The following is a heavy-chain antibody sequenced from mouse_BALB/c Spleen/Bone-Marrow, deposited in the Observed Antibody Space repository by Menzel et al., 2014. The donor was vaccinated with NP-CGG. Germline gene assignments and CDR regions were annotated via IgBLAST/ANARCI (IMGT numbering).Heavy chain of an antibody. D-gene: IGHD2-3*01. V-gene: IGHV4-1*02. J-gene: IGHJ3*01. CDR3: ARLGYYGEFAY. CDR2: INPDSSTI. CDR1: GFDFSGFW. Sequence: DVQLVESGGGLVQPGGSLKLSCAASGFDFSGFWMGWVRQAPGKGLEWIGEINPDSSTINYTPSLKDRFIISRDNAKNTLYLQMSKVRSEDTALYYCARLGYYGEFAYWGQGTLVTVSA.